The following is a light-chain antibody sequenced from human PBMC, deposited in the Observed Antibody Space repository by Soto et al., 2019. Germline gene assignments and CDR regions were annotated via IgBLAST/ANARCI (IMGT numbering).Light chain of an antibody. CDR1: SSNIGNNA. J-gene: IGLJ1*01. Sequence: QSVLTQPPSVSEAPRQRVTISCSGSSSNIGNNAVNWYQQLPGKAPKLLIYTNNQRPSGVPDRFSGSKSGTSASLAISGLQSGDEADYYCATWDDSLNGYVFGTGTKVTVL. V-gene: IGLV1-36*01. CDR2: TNN. CDR3: ATWDDSLNGYV.